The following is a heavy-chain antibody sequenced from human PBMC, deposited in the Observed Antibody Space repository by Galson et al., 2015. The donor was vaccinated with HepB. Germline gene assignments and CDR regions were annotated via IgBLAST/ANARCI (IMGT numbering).Heavy chain of an antibody. V-gene: IGHV4-34*01. J-gene: IGHJ4*02. CDR1: GGSFSGYY. Sequence: LSLTCAVYGGSFSGYYWSWIRQPPGKGLEWIGEINHSGSTNYNPSLKSRVTISVDTSKNQFSLKLSSVTAADTAVYYCARTHRRYCSSTSCHSFDYWGQGTLVTVSS. CDR3: ARTHRRYCSSTSCHSFDY. CDR2: INHSGST. D-gene: IGHD2-2*01.